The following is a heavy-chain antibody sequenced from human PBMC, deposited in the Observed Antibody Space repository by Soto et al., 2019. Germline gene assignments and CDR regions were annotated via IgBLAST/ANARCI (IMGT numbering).Heavy chain of an antibody. V-gene: IGHV4-39*01. CDR1: GGSINSSSYY. J-gene: IGHJ6*02. D-gene: IGHD2-21*02. CDR3: ARLYGGGDSYFLARPYYGMDV. Sequence: NPSDTLSLTCTVSGGSINSSSYYGGWLRQPPGKGLEWIGSIYYSGSTYYSPSLKSRVTISVDTSKNQFSLKLSSVTAADTAVYYCARLYGGGDSYFLARPYYGMDVWGQGTPVTVSS. CDR2: IYYSGST.